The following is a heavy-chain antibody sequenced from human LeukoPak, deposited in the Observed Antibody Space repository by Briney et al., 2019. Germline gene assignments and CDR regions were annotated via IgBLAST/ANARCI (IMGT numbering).Heavy chain of an antibody. CDR1: GYSFTSYW. V-gene: IGHV5-51*03. Sequence: PGESLKISCKGSGYSFTSYWIGWVRQMPGKGLEWMGIIYPGDSDTRYSPSFQGQVTISADKSISTAYLQWSSLKASDTAMYYCARRHYYGSGSYYARSWFDPWGQGTLVTVSS. J-gene: IGHJ5*02. CDR2: IYPGDSDT. D-gene: IGHD3-10*01. CDR3: ARRHYYGSGSYYARSWFDP.